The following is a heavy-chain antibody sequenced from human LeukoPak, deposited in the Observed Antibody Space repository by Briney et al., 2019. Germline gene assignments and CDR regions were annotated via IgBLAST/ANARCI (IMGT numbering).Heavy chain of an antibody. CDR3: ASSLYYYDSSGSNFDY. CDR2: IYHSGST. D-gene: IGHD3-22*01. CDR1: GYSISSGYY. J-gene: IGHJ4*02. Sequence: PSETLSLTCAVSGYSISSGYYWGWIRQPPGKGLEWIGSIYHSGSTYYNPSLKSRVTISVDTSKNQFSLKLSSVTAADTAVYYCASSLYYYDSSGSNFDYWGQGTLVTVSS. V-gene: IGHV4-38-2*01.